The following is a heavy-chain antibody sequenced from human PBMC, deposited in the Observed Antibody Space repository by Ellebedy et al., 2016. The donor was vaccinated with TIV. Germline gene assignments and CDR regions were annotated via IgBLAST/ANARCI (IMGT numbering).Heavy chain of an antibody. J-gene: IGHJ5*02. Sequence: ASVKVSCKASGGTFNNYAVSWVRQAPGQGLEWMGEIIPLFGSTHYAEVFQDRVTITADTSTSTAYMELRSLRSDDTAVYYCARDGIAVAGTWFDPWGQGTLVTVSS. D-gene: IGHD6-19*01. V-gene: IGHV1-69*06. CDR1: GGTFNNYA. CDR3: ARDGIAVAGTWFDP. CDR2: IIPLFGST.